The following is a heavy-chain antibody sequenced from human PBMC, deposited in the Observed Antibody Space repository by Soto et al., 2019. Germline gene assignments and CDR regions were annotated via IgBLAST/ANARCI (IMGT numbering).Heavy chain of an antibody. J-gene: IGHJ3*02. Sequence: GASLKISCKGSGYSFTSYWIGWVRQMPGKGLEWMGIIYPGDSDTRYSPSFQGQVTISADKSISTAYMELSSLRSEDTAVYYCARSDERAAFDIWGQGTMVTVSS. V-gene: IGHV5-51*01. CDR3: ARSDERAAFDI. CDR1: GYSFTSYW. CDR2: IYPGDSDT.